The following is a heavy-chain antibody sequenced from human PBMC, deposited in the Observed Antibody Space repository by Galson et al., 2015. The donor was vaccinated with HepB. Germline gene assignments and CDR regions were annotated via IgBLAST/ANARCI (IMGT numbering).Heavy chain of an antibody. CDR2: IWYDGSNK. V-gene: IGHV3-33*01. J-gene: IGHJ5*02. D-gene: IGHD3-10*01. CDR1: GFTFSSYG. Sequence: SLRLSCAASGFTFSSYGMHWVRQAPGKGLEWVAVIWYDGSNKYYADSVKGRFTISRDNSKNTLYLQMNSLRAEDTAVYYCARDRGPVVAENWFDPWGQGTLVTVSS. CDR3: ARDRGPVVAENWFDP.